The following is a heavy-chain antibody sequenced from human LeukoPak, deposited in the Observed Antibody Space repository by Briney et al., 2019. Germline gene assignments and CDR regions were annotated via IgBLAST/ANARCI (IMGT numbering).Heavy chain of an antibody. D-gene: IGHD3-10*01. Sequence: GESLKISCKGSGYSFTSYWIGWVRQMPGKGLEWMGIIYPGDSDTRYSPSFQGQVTISADKSISTAYLQWSSLKASDTAMYYRARAAMVRGVIGWFDPWGQGTLVTVSS. CDR3: ARAAMVRGVIGWFDP. V-gene: IGHV5-51*01. CDR2: IYPGDSDT. J-gene: IGHJ5*02. CDR1: GYSFTSYW.